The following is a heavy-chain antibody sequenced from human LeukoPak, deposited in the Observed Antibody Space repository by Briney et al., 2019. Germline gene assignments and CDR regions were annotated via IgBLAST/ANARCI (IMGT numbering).Heavy chain of an antibody. CDR2: IYYGGT. V-gene: IGHV4-30-4*01. Sequence: PSETLSLTCTVSGGSISSGYYYWSWIRQPPGKGLEYIGYIYYGGTYYNPSLKSRVTISVDTSKNQFSLKLSSVTAADTAVYYCARGAWSSSIDYWGQGTLVTVSS. D-gene: IGHD6-6*01. CDR3: ARGAWSSSIDY. CDR1: GGSISSGYYY. J-gene: IGHJ4*02.